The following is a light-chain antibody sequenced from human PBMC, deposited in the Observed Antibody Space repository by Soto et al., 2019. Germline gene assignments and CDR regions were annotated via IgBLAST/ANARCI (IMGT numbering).Light chain of an antibody. CDR1: QGISTF. J-gene: IGKJ3*01. CDR3: QQVISYPPG. CDR2: AAS. V-gene: IGKV1-9*01. Sequence: DIQLTQSPSFLSASVGDRVTITCRASQGISTFLAWYQQRPGKAPKILIYAASTLQSGVPSRFSGSGSGTEFTLTISSLQPEYFATYYCQQVISYPPGFGPGTKVDIK.